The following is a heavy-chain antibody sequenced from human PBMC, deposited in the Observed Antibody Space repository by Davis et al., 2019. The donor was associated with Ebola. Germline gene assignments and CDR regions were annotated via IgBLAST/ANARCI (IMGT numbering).Heavy chain of an antibody. CDR3: AKDQVVPAAIIGDYYLDY. CDR1: GFTFSSYG. CDR2: ISYDGSNK. D-gene: IGHD2-2*02. Sequence: GESLKISCAASGFTFSSYGMHWVRQAPGKGLEWVAVISYDGSNKYYADSVKGRFTISRDNSKNTLYLQMNSLRAEDTAVYYCAKDQVVPAAIIGDYYLDYWGQGTLVTVSS. V-gene: IGHV3-30*18. J-gene: IGHJ4*02.